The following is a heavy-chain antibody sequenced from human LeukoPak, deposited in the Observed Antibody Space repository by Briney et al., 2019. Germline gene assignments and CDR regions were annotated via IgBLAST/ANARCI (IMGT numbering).Heavy chain of an antibody. CDR3: VRVVVGSVTFIAVAQYYFDY. Sequence: PGGSLRLSCAASGFTFSSYSMNWVRQAPGKGREWVSSISSRSSYIYYADSVKGRFTISRDNAKNSLYLQMNSLRAEDTAVYYCVRVVVGSVTFIAVAQYYFDYWGQGTLVTISS. V-gene: IGHV3-21*01. D-gene: IGHD6-19*01. CDR2: ISSRSSYI. J-gene: IGHJ4*02. CDR1: GFTFSSYS.